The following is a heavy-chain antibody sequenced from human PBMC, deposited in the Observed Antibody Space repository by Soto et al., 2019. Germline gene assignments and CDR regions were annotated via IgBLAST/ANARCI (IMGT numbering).Heavy chain of an antibody. CDR3: ARTRLCGGDCYSAYYFDF. CDR1: GYTFTNYD. J-gene: IGHJ4*02. V-gene: IGHV1-8*01. CDR2: MNPSSGNT. D-gene: IGHD2-21*02. Sequence: QVQLVQSGAEVKKPGASVKVSCKASGYTFTNYDINWVRQATGQGLEWMGWMNPSSGNTGYVQKFPARVPMTRNTSTSTAYMELTSLASDDTAVYYCARTRLCGGDCYSAYYFDFWGQGALVTVSS.